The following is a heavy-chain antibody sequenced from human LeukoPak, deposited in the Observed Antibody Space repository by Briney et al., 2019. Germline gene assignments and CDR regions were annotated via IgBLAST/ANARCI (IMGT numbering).Heavy chain of an antibody. Sequence: GGTLRLSCAASGFTFSSYGMSWVRQAPGKGLEWVSAISGSGGSTYYADSVKGRFTISRDNSKNTLYLQMNSLRAEDTAVYYCARVVRGVIDYFDYWGQGTLVTVSS. D-gene: IGHD3-10*01. CDR2: ISGSGGST. CDR3: ARVVRGVIDYFDY. J-gene: IGHJ4*02. V-gene: IGHV3-23*01. CDR1: GFTFSSYG.